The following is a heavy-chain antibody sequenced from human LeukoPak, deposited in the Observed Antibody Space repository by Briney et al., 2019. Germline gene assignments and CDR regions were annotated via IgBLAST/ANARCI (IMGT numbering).Heavy chain of an antibody. CDR1: GGSISSYY. J-gene: IGHJ4*02. Sequence: SETLSLTCTVSGGSISSYYWSWIRQPPGKGLEWIGYIYYSGSTNYNPSLKSRVTISVDTSKNQFSLKLNSVTAADTAVYYCARDGGDGYPDYWGQGTLVTVSS. D-gene: IGHD5-24*01. V-gene: IGHV4-59*01. CDR2: IYYSGST. CDR3: ARDGGDGYPDY.